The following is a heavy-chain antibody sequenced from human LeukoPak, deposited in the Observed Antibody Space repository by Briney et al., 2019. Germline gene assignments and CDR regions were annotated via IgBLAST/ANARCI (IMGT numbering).Heavy chain of an antibody. J-gene: IGHJ3*02. CDR1: GFTVSSNY. D-gene: IGHD6-19*01. CDR2: IYSGGST. V-gene: IGHV3-53*01. CDR3: ANHRIAVPFDI. Sequence: GGSLRLSCAASGFTVSSNYMSWVRQAPGKGLEWVSVIYSGGSTYYADSVKGRFTISRDNSKNTLYLQMNSLRAEDTAVYYCANHRIAVPFDIWGQGTMVTVSS.